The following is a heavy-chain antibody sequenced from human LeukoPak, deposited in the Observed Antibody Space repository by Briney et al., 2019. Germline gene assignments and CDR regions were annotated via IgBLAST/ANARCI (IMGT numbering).Heavy chain of an antibody. CDR1: GFTFSSYG. J-gene: IGHJ4*02. CDR3: AKDYFDWPRDHCFDY. CDR2: TRYDGSNK. D-gene: IGHD3-9*01. V-gene: IGHV3-30*02. Sequence: PGGSLRLSCAASGFTFSSYGMHWVRQAPGKGLEWVAFTRYDGSNKYYADSVKGRFTISRDNSKNTLYLQMNSLRAEDTAVYYCAKDYFDWPRDHCFDYWGQGTLVTVSS.